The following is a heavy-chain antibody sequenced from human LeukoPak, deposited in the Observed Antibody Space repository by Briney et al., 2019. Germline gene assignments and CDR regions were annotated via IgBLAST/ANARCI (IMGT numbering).Heavy chain of an antibody. V-gene: IGHV3-23*01. Sequence: GGSLRLSCAASGFTFSSYAMSWVRQAPGKGLEWVSAISGSGGSTYYADSVKGRFTISRDNSKNTLYLQMNSLRAEDTAVYYCARDREGSGYPGAFDIWGQGTMVTVSS. J-gene: IGHJ3*02. D-gene: IGHD3-22*01. CDR3: ARDREGSGYPGAFDI. CDR2: ISGSGGST. CDR1: GFTFSSYA.